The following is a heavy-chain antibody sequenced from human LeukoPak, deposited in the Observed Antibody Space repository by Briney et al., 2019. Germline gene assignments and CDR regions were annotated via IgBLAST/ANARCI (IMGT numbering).Heavy chain of an antibody. Sequence: LAGGSLRLSCAASGFTFSSYAMSWVRQAPGKGLEWVSAISGSGGSTYYADSVKGRFTISRDNSKNTLYLQMNSLRAEDTAVYYCAKGGSSGYYYLDYWGQGTLVTVSS. D-gene: IGHD3-22*01. V-gene: IGHV3-23*01. J-gene: IGHJ4*02. CDR1: GFTFSSYA. CDR2: ISGSGGST. CDR3: AKGGSSGYYYLDY.